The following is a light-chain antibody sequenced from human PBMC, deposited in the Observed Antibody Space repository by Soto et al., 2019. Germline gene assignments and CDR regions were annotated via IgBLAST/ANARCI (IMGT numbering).Light chain of an antibody. CDR2: DVS. J-gene: IGLJ1*01. CDR1: SSDVGGYNY. V-gene: IGLV2-14*01. Sequence: QSALTQPASVSGSPGQSITISCPGTSSDVGGYNYVSWYQQHPGKAPKLMIYDVSNRPSGVSNRFSGYKSGNTASLTISGLQAEDEADYYCSSYTSSSLYVFGTGTKLTVL. CDR3: SSYTSSSLYV.